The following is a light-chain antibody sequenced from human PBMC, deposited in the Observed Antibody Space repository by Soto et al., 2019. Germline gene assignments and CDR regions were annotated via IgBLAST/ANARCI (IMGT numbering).Light chain of an antibody. CDR1: PSVANF. V-gene: IGKV3-11*01. CDR3: QQRNIWPPVT. CDR2: GAF. Sequence: EIVLTQSPATLSLSPGERATLSCRASPSVANFVAWYQQKPGQAPRLLIYGAFNRATGIPARFSGSGSGTDFTLTISSLGPEDFAVYYCQQRNIWPPVTFGHGTRLEI. J-gene: IGKJ5*01.